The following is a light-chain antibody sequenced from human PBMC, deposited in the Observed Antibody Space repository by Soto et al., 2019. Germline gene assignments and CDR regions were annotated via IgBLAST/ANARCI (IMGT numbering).Light chain of an antibody. V-gene: IGKV3D-15*01. J-gene: IGKJ1*01. CDR1: QSVSRK. Sequence: EILMTQSPPTLSLSPGESATLSCRASQSVSRKLVWYQQKPGQAPRLLIYGASTRATGVPERFSGSGSGTEFTLTISSLQSEDFAVYYCQQYTNWPKPFGQGTKVDIK. CDR3: QQYTNWPKP. CDR2: GAS.